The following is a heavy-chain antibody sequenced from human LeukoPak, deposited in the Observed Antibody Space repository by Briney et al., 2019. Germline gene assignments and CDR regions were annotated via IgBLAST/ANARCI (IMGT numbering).Heavy chain of an antibody. CDR1: GGTFSSYA. CDR2: IIPIFGIA. D-gene: IGHD3-22*01. Sequence: SVKVSCKASGGTFSSYAISWVRQAPGRGLEWMGRIIPIFGIANYAQKFQGRVTITADKSTSTAYMELSSLRSEDTAVYYCARQDSSGYYYDYWGQGTLVTVSS. V-gene: IGHV1-69*04. CDR3: ARQDSSGYYYDY. J-gene: IGHJ4*02.